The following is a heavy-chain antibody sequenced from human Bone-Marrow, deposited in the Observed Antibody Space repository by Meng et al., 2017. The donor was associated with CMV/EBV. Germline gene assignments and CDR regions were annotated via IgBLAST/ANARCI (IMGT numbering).Heavy chain of an antibody. CDR3: ARDVAARPYIYDY. J-gene: IGHJ4*02. V-gene: IGHV1-18*01. D-gene: IGHD6-6*01. CDR2: LSAYNGNT. Sequence: QRVHCGSELKMVGASVEIFCDTSVYTFTSYGISWVRHARGQGLEWMGWLSAYNGNTSYAQKLQGRVTITADESTSTAYMELSSLRSEDTAVYYCARDVAARPYIYDYWGQGTLVTVSS. CDR1: VYTFTSYG.